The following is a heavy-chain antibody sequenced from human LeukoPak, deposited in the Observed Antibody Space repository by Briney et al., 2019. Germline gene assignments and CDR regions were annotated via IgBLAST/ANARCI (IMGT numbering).Heavy chain of an antibody. Sequence: GGSLRLSCAASGFTFSSYSMNWVRQAPGKGLEWVSSISSSSSYIYYADSVKSRFTISRDNAKNSLYLQMNSLRAEDTAVYYCARDPTPVTIFGVVNTYYFEYWGQGTLVTVSS. D-gene: IGHD3-3*01. CDR3: ARDPTPVTIFGVVNTYYFEY. CDR2: ISSSSSYI. J-gene: IGHJ4*02. CDR1: GFTFSSYS. V-gene: IGHV3-21*01.